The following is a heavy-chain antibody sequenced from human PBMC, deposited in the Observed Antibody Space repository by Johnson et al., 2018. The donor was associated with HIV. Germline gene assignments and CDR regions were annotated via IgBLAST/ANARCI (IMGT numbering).Heavy chain of an antibody. CDR3: AKDSEGSGYQQLWLRGAFDI. CDR2: IWYDGSNK. CDR1: GFTFSDAW. J-gene: IGHJ3*02. Sequence: VQLVESGGGLVQPGGSLRVSCAASGFTFSDAWMSWVRQAPGKGLEWVAVIWYDGSNKYYADSVKGRFTISRDNSNNTLYLQMNSLRAEDTAVYYCAKDSEGSGYQQLWLRGAFDIWGQGTMVTVSS. D-gene: IGHD5-18*01. V-gene: IGHV3-33*06.